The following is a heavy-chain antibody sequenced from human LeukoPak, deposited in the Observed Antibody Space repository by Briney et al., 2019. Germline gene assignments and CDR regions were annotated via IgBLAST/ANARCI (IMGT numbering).Heavy chain of an antibody. J-gene: IGHJ4*02. V-gene: IGHV4-59*12. Sequence: PSETLSLTCTVSGGLISNYHWSWIRQPPGKGLEWIGYIHYSGSTNYNPSLKSRVTISVDTSKNQFSLKLSSVTAADTAVYYCARGMAGYDYWGQGTLVTVSS. D-gene: IGHD5-24*01. CDR1: GGLISNYH. CDR2: IHYSGST. CDR3: ARGMAGYDY.